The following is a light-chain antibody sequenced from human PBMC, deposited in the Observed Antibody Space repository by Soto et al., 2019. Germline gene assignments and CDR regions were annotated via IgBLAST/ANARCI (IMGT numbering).Light chain of an antibody. CDR2: ATS. Sequence: EIVLTQSPDTLPLSPGEGATLSCRASHDVSVSLVWYRQRPGQSPRLLIYATSTRAAGIPDRFSGSGSGTDFTLTISRLEPDDVAVYYCQQYDTSPPMYTFGQGTKVDIK. CDR3: QQYDTSPPMYT. V-gene: IGKV3-20*01. J-gene: IGKJ2*01. CDR1: HDVSVS.